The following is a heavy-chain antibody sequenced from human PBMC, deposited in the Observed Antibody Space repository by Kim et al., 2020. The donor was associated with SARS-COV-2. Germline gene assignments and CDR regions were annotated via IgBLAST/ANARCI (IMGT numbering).Heavy chain of an antibody. V-gene: IGHV3-30-3*01. J-gene: IGHJ4*02. D-gene: IGHD3-16*01. CDR2: ISYDGSNK. CDR3: ARDQGSLGESRGFDY. Sequence: GGSLRLSCAASGFTFSSYAMHWVRQAPGKGLEWVAVISYDGSNKYYADSVKGRFTISRDNSKNTLYLQMNSLRAEDTAVYYCARDQGSLGESRGFDYWGQGTLVTVSS. CDR1: GFTFSSYA.